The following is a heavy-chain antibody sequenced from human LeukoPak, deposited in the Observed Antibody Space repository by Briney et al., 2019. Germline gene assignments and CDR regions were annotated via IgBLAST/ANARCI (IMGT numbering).Heavy chain of an antibody. CDR1: GFTFSSYA. Sequence: PGGSLRLSCAASGFTFSSYAMSWVRQAPGKGLEWVSAINSGGSTYYADSVKGRFTISRDNSKNPLYLQMNSLRAEDTALYYCARYDSSGYYYVPLGYWGQGTLVTVSS. CDR3: ARYDSSGYYYVPLGY. CDR2: INSGGST. J-gene: IGHJ4*02. V-gene: IGHV3-23*01. D-gene: IGHD3-22*01.